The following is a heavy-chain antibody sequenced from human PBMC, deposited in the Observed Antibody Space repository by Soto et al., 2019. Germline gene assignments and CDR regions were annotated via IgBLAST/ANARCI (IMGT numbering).Heavy chain of an antibody. CDR1: GGSISSSSYY. D-gene: IGHD6-13*01. J-gene: IGHJ4*02. Sequence: SETLSLTCTVSGGSISSSSYYWGWIRQPPGKGLEWIGSIYYSGSTYYNPSLKSRVTISVDTSKNQFSLKLSSVTAADTAVYYCASVPSDRSSWNFDYWGQGTLVTVSS. CDR2: IYYSGST. CDR3: ASVPSDRSSWNFDY. V-gene: IGHV4-39*01.